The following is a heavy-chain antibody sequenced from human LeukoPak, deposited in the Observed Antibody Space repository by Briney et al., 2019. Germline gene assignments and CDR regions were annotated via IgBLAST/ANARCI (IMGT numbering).Heavy chain of an antibody. CDR1: GFTFSGSA. CDR2: ISSNGGST. D-gene: IGHD2-15*01. J-gene: IGHJ6*04. V-gene: IGHV3-64D*06. Sequence: GGSLRLSCAASGFTFSGSAMHWVRQAPGKGLEYVSAISSNGGSTYYADSVKGRFTISRDNSKNTLYLQMSSLRAEDTAVYYCVKDFYVVVALMDVWGKGTTVTVSS. CDR3: VKDFYVVVALMDV.